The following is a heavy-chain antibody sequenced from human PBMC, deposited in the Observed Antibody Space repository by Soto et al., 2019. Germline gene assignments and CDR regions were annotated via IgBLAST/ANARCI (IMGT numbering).Heavy chain of an antibody. CDR3: ARVSSSSWYDNDWFDP. CDR2: IYYSGST. CDR1: GGSISSYY. J-gene: IGHJ5*02. D-gene: IGHD6-13*01. Sequence: SETLSLTCTVSGGSISSYYWSWIRQPPGKGLEWIGYIYYSGSTNYNPSLKSRVTISETSKNQFSLKLSSVTAADTAVYYCARVSSSSWYDNDWFDPWGQGTLVTVSS. V-gene: IGHV4-59*01.